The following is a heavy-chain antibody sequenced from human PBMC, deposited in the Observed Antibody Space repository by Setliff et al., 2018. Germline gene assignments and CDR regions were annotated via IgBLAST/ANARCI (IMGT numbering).Heavy chain of an antibody. D-gene: IGHD3-10*01. CDR2: INTNTGNP. V-gene: IGHV7-4-1*02. Sequence: ASVKVSCKASGYTFTSYAISWMRQAPGQGLEYMGWINTNTGNPSYAQGFTGRFVFSLDTSVSTAYLQISSLKAEDTAVYYCARASRFGTIRYRGDYYMDVWGKGTTVTVSS. CDR1: GYTFTSYA. CDR3: ARASRFGTIRYRGDYYMDV. J-gene: IGHJ6*03.